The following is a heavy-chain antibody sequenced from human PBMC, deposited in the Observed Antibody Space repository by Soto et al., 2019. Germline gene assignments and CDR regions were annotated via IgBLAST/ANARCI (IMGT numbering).Heavy chain of an antibody. Sequence: EVQLVESGGGLVQPGGSLRLSCEASGFTFSSYWMHWVRQAPGKGLVWVSRINSDGSSTSYADSVKGRFTISRDNAKKMLYLQMNSLRAEDTAVYYCARTDIVVVPSLYYYYYMDVWGKGTMVTVSS. CDR2: INSDGSST. CDR1: GFTFSSYW. D-gene: IGHD2-2*01. CDR3: ARTDIVVVPSLYYYYYMDV. V-gene: IGHV3-74*01. J-gene: IGHJ6*03.